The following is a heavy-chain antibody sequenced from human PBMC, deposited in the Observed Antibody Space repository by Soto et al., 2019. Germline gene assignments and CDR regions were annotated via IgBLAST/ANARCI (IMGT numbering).Heavy chain of an antibody. J-gene: IGHJ5*02. CDR3: ARGRVRYSSPNYFAP. D-gene: IGHD6-13*01. CDR2: MNPDSGHT. Sequence: ASVKVSCKASGYTFTSYDINWVRQATGQGPEWMGWMNPDSGHTGYARKFRGRVSMTRNTSISTAYMELSSLRSDDTAIYYCARGRVRYSSPNYFAPWGRGTLVTVSS. V-gene: IGHV1-8*01. CDR1: GYTFTSYD.